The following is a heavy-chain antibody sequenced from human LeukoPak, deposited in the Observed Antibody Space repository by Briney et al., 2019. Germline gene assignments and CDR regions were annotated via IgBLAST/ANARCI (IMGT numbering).Heavy chain of an antibody. CDR2: INGDGSNT. V-gene: IGHV3-74*01. D-gene: IGHD4-17*01. Sequence: PAGSLRLSCAASGFTFNTYWMNWVRPVPGKGLVWVSRINGDGSNTVYADPVKGRFTISRDNAKNTLYLQMNSLRAGDTSLYFCARLDFGDSIDYWGQGALVTVSS. CDR1: GFTFNTYW. CDR3: ARLDFGDSIDY. J-gene: IGHJ4*02.